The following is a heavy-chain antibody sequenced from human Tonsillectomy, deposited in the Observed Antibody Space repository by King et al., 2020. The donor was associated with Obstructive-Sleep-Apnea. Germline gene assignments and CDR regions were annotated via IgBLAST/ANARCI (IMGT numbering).Heavy chain of an antibody. V-gene: IGHV3-33*06. CDR3: AKDLTMIVEDAFDI. J-gene: IGHJ3*02. D-gene: IGHD3-22*01. Sequence: VQLVESGGGVVQPGRSLRLSCAASGFTFSSYGMHWVRQAPGKGLEWVAVIWYDGSNKYYADSVKGRFTISRDNSKNTLYLQMNSLRAGDTAVYYCAKDLTMIVEDAFDIWGQGTMVTVSS. CDR1: GFTFSSYG. CDR2: IWYDGSNK.